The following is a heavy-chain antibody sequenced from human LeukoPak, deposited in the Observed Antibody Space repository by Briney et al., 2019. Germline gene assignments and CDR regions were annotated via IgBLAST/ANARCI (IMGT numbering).Heavy chain of an antibody. CDR2: IYSGGST. D-gene: IGHD1-1*01. V-gene: IGHV3-66*02. CDR1: GFTVSGNY. CDR3: ARQLTLNYYYYGMDV. Sequence: GGSLRLSCAASGFTVSGNYMSWVRQAPGKGLEWVSAIYSGGSTYYADSVKGRFTISRDNSKNTLYLQMNSLRAEDTAVYYCARQLTLNYYYYGMDVWGQGTTVTVSS. J-gene: IGHJ6*02.